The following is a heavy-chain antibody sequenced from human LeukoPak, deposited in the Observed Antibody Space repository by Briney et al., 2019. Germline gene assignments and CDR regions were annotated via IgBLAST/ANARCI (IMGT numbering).Heavy chain of an antibody. J-gene: IGHJ4*02. V-gene: IGHV1-69*01. CDR2: IIPIFGTA. D-gene: IGHD4-17*01. CDR3: ARDLVGLREFDY. CDR1: GGTFSSYA. Sequence: GSSVKVSCKASGGTFSSYAISWVRQAPGQGLEWMGGIIPIFGTANYAQKFQGRVTTTADESTSTAYMELSSLRSEDTAVYYCARDLVGLREFDYWGQGTLVTVSS.